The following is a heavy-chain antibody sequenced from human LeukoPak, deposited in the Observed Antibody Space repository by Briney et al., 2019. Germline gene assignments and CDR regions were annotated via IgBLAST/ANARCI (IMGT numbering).Heavy chain of an antibody. J-gene: IGHJ3*02. Sequence: GGSLRLSCSASGFTFSSYAMSWVRQAPGEGLEWVSSITTSGGSTYYADSVKGRFTISRDNAKNTLYLQMNSLRAEDTAVYYCAKDHYVSGRYDAFDIWGQGTMVAVSS. CDR2: ITTSGGST. V-gene: IGHV3-23*01. CDR1: GFTFSSYA. D-gene: IGHD3-10*01. CDR3: AKDHYVSGRYDAFDI.